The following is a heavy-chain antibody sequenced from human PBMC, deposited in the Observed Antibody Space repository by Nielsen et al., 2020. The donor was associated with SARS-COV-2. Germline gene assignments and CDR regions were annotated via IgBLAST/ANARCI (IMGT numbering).Heavy chain of an antibody. Sequence: GESLKISCEASGFTFSIYSMNWVRQAPGKGLEWVADIDPDGSDKVYVDSVKGRFTISRDNAKKSMSLQMNNLRVEDTAVYYCARDWSRAFDVWGQGTMVTVSS. J-gene: IGHJ3*01. CDR3: ARDWSRAFDV. CDR2: IDPDGSDK. D-gene: IGHD2-8*02. CDR1: GFTFSIYS. V-gene: IGHV3-7*01.